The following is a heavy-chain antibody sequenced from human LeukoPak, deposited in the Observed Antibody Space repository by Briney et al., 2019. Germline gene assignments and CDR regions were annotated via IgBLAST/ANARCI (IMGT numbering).Heavy chain of an antibody. J-gene: IGHJ5*02. D-gene: IGHD6-19*01. CDR1: GVTFSNYA. CDR2: ISGSGETT. Sequence: GGSLRLSCAASGVTFSNYAMSWVRQAPGKGLEWVSSISGSGETTYYADSVKGRFTISRDNSKNTLYLQMNSLRAEDTAVYYCARQLYSSGWPWGQGTLVTVSS. V-gene: IGHV3-23*01. CDR3: ARQLYSSGWP.